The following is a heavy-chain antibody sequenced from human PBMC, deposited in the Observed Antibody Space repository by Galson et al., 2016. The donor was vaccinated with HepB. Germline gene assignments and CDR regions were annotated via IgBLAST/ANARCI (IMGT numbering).Heavy chain of an antibody. CDR2: IKSRPDGGTT. CDR3: TVAATYDFWSGYYMLDP. CDR1: DSIVSNAW. D-gene: IGHD3-3*01. V-gene: IGHV3-15*07. J-gene: IGHJ5*02. Sequence: SLRLSCAASDSIVSNAWMNWVRQAPGKGLEWVAHIKSRPDGGTTGYAAPVHGRFAISRDDSKNTLYLQMNRLKTEDTGVYYCTVAATYDFWSGYYMLDPWGQGTLVTVSS.